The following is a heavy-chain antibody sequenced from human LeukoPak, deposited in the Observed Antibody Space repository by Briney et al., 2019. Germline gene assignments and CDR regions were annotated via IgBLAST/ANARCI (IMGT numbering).Heavy chain of an antibody. J-gene: IGHJ5*02. CDR2: ISYNGNTI. CDR3: ARGSYTGGWTLDP. Sequence: GGSLRLSCAASGFNFENYAMHWVRQAPGKGLEWVAFISYNGNTIYYADSVKGRFTISRDNSKNTLYVQVNSLRAEDTAVYYCARGSYTGGWTLDPWGQGTLVTVSS. D-gene: IGHD6-19*01. CDR1: GFNFENYA. V-gene: IGHV3-30-3*01.